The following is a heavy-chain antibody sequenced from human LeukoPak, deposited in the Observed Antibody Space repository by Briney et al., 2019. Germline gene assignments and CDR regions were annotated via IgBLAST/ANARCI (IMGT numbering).Heavy chain of an antibody. V-gene: IGHV4-59*01. CDR3: ARSNPGGNLYDY. J-gene: IGHJ4*02. D-gene: IGHD4-23*01. Sequence: SETLSLTCTVSGGSISSYYWSWIRQPPGKGLEWIGYIYYSGSTNYNPSLKSRVTISVDTSKNQFSLKLSSVTAADTAVYYCARSNPGGNLYDYWGQGTLVTVSS. CDR1: GGSISSYY. CDR2: IYYSGST.